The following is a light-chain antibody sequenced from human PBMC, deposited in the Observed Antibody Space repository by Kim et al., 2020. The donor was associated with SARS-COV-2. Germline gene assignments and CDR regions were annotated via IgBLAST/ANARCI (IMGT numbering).Light chain of an antibody. CDR1: QSISIY. CDR3: QQSYISHYT. J-gene: IGKJ2*01. V-gene: IGKV1-39*01. CDR2: AAS. Sequence: SASVGDSVNLMWRQSQSISIYLHVYQQKPGNAHELLIYAASSLQWGVPSRYSGSGSETDFSHTISRLQPEFFASYYCQQSYISHYTFGQDTKRDI.